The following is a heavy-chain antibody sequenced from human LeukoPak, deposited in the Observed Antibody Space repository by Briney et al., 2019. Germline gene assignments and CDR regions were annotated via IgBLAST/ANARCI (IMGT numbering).Heavy chain of an antibody. D-gene: IGHD6-19*01. CDR2: ISGSGGST. J-gene: IGHJ6*03. CDR1: GFTFSSYA. CDR3: ARDSGGSGWNHYYYYMDV. Sequence: PGGSLRLSCAASGFTFSSYAMSWVRQAPGKGLEWVSAISGSGGSTYYADSVKGRFTISRDNAKNSLYLQMNSLRAEDTAVYYCARDSGGSGWNHYYYYMDVWGKGTTVAVSS. V-gene: IGHV3-23*01.